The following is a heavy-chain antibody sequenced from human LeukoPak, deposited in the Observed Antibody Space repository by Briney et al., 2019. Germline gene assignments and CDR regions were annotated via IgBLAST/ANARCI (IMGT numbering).Heavy chain of an antibody. J-gene: IGHJ3*02. V-gene: IGHV1-2*02. Sequence: ASVKVSCKASGYTFTCYYMHWVRQAPGQGLEWMGWINPNSGGTNYAQKFQGRVTMTRDTSINTAYMEVRRLTSDDTAVYYCARERGTLAVAGDAVDIWGQGTMVTVSS. CDR2: INPNSGGT. D-gene: IGHD6-19*01. CDR3: ARERGTLAVAGDAVDI. CDR1: GYTFTCYY.